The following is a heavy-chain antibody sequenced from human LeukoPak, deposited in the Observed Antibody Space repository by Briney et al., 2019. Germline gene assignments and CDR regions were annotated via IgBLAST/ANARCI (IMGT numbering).Heavy chain of an antibody. CDR2: ISYDGSNK. D-gene: IGHD6-19*01. V-gene: IGHV3-30-3*01. CDR3: ARTRRSTGWYIDY. J-gene: IGHJ4*02. Sequence: PGGSLRLSCAASGFTFSSYAMHWVRQAPGKGLEWAAVISYDGSNKYYADSVKGRFTISRDNSKNTLYLQMNSLRAEDTAVYFCARTRRSTGWYIDYWGQGTLVTVSS. CDR1: GFTFSSYA.